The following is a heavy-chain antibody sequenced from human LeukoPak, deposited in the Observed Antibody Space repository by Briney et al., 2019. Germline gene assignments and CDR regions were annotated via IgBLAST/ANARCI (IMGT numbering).Heavy chain of an antibody. CDR3: ASYCTTAGCYADAFDI. CDR1: NGSITSGGYY. Sequence: SQTLSLTCTVSNGSITSGGYYWTWLRQHPGKGLEWIGYIYHSGSTYYNPSLKSRVTISRDTPMNQFSLKLNSVTAADTAVYYCASYCTTAGCYADAFDIWGQGTLVTVSS. D-gene: IGHD2-2*01. CDR2: IYHSGST. J-gene: IGHJ3*02. V-gene: IGHV4-31*03.